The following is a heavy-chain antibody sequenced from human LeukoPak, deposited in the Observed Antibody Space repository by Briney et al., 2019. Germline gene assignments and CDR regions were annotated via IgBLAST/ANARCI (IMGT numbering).Heavy chain of an antibody. CDR2: IYTSGST. V-gene: IGHV4-61*02. Sequence: SQTLSLTCTVSGGSISSGSYYWSWIRQPAGKGLEWIGRIYTSGSTNYNPSLKSRVTISVDTSKNQFSLKLSSVTAADTAVYYCARDRIMGGWFDPWGQGTLVTVSS. J-gene: IGHJ5*02. D-gene: IGHD3-16*01. CDR3: ARDRIMGGWFDP. CDR1: GGSISSGSYY.